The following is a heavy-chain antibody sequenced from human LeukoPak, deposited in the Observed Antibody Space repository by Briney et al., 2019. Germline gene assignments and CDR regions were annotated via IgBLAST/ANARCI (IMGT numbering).Heavy chain of an antibody. Sequence: SETLSLTCTVSGVSISGFYWNWIRQPPRKGLEWVGYSHTGGSISSNPSLNSRVAFSMDTSKNQVSLRLNSVTATDTAVYYCARRREGFGEGEFDYWGQGIPVTVST. CDR1: GVSISGFY. V-gene: IGHV4-4*08. CDR3: ARRREGFGEGEFDY. CDR2: SHTGGSI. J-gene: IGHJ4*02. D-gene: IGHD4-17*01.